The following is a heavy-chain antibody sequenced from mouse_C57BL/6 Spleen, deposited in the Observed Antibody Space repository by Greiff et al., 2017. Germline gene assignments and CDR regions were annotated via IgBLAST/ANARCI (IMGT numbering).Heavy chain of an antibody. V-gene: IGHV2-5*01. D-gene: IGHD1-1*01. CDR1: GFSLTSYG. CDR2: IWRGGST. J-gene: IGHJ4*01. Sequence: VQLQQSGPGLVQPSQSLSITCTVSGFSLTSYGVHWVRQSPGKGLEWLGVIWRGGSTDYNAAFMSRLSITKDNSKSQVCCKKNSLQADDSAIYYCDSSTTEDAMDYWGQGTSVTVSS. CDR3: DSSTTEDAMDY.